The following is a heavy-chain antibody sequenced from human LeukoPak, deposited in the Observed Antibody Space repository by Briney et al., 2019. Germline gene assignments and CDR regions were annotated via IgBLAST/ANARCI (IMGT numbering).Heavy chain of an antibody. CDR2: IYYSGST. CDR3: ARGVPAAGTGWFDP. V-gene: IGHV4-59*01. D-gene: IGHD6-13*01. CDR1: GVTISSYY. J-gene: IGHJ5*02. Sequence: SETLSLTCTVSGVTISSYYWSWIRQPPGKGLEWIGYIYYSGSTNYNPSPKSRVTISVDTSKNQFSLKLSSVTAADTAVYYCARGVPAAGTGWFDPWGQGTLVTVSS.